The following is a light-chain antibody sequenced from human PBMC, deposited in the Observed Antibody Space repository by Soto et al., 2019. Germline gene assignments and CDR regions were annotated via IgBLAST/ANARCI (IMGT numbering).Light chain of an antibody. CDR1: QSVSSSY. CDR2: GAS. V-gene: IGKV3-20*01. CDR3: QQYGTSEII. J-gene: IGKJ5*01. Sequence: EVLMPRTPGTLSVSPGERATLYCRASQSVSSSYLAWYQQKPGQAPRLLIYGASSRATGIPDRFSGSGSGTEFTVTISSLQSEDFAVFYCQQYGTSEIIFGQGTRLEIK.